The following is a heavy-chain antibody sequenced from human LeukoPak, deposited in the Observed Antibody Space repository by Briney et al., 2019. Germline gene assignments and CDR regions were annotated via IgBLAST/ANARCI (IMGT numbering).Heavy chain of an antibody. Sequence: GGSLRLSCAASGFTVSSNYMNWVRQAPGKGLEWVSVIYSGGSTYYADSVKGRFTISRDNSKNTLYLQMNSLRAEDTAVYYCARFSLTTTMGVDYWGQGTLVTVSP. V-gene: IGHV3-53*01. CDR3: ARFSLTTTMGVDY. CDR1: GFTVSSNY. J-gene: IGHJ4*02. CDR2: IYSGGST. D-gene: IGHD5-24*01.